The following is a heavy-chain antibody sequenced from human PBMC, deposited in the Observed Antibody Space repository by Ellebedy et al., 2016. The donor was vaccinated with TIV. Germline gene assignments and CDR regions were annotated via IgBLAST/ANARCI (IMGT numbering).Heavy chain of an antibody. D-gene: IGHD6-13*01. V-gene: IGHV1-18*01. CDR3: ARRRVTSIAIVWFDP. Sequence: AASVKVSCKTSGYTFTSYGITWVRQAPGQGLEWMGWITNHNQKTNYAQKFQGRVTLTTDTSTTTAYMELRSLSSDDPAVYYCARRRVTSIAIVWFDPWGQGTPVTVSS. CDR1: GYTFTSYG. J-gene: IGHJ5*02. CDR2: ITNHNQKT.